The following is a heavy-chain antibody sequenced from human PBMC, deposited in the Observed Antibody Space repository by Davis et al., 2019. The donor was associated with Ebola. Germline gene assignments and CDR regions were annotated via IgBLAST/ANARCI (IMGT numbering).Heavy chain of an antibody. CDR3: ASISGYSTSWFDP. CDR1: GYTFTSYW. Sequence: GESLKISCQASGYTFTSYWISWVRQMPGKGLEWMGRIDPSDSYTNYSPSFQGHVTISADKSISTAYLQWSSLKASDTAMYYCASISGYSTSWFDPWGQGTLVTVSS. D-gene: IGHD6-13*01. CDR2: IDPSDSYT. J-gene: IGHJ5*02. V-gene: IGHV5-10-1*01.